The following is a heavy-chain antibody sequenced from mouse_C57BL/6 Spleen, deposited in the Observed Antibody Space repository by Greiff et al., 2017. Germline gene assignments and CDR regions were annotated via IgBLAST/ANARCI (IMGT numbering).Heavy chain of an antibody. CDR3: ARISGTSGYFDY. CDR1: GFTFSSYG. D-gene: IGHD4-1*01. Sequence: EVQGVESGGDLVKPGGSLKLSCAASGFTFSSYGMSWVRQTPDKRLEWVATISSGGSYTYYPDSVKGRFTISRDNAKNTLYLQMSSLKSEDTAMYYCARISGTSGYFDYWGQGTTLTVSS. J-gene: IGHJ2*01. CDR2: ISSGGSYT. V-gene: IGHV5-6*01.